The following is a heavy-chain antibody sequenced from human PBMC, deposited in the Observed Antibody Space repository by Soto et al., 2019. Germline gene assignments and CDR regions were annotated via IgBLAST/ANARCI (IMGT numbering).Heavy chain of an antibody. CDR1: GFIFSSYG. CDR2: ISYHGTNK. J-gene: IGHJ5*02. D-gene: IGHD4-17*01. V-gene: IGHV3-30*18. CDR3: AKYADYGDYRDWFDP. Sequence: ESGGGVVQPGRSLRLSCAASGFIFSSYGMHWVRQAPGKGLEWVAVISYHGTNKYYADSLKGRFTISRDNSKNTLYLQMDSLRPEDTAVYYCAKYADYGDYRDWFDPWGQGTLVTVSS.